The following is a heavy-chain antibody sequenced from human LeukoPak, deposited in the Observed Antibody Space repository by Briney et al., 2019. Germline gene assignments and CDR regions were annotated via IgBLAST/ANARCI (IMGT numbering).Heavy chain of an antibody. D-gene: IGHD2-15*01. CDR3: AIGSYCSGGSCYPLFDY. V-gene: IGHV3-53*01. CDR1: GFTVNNNY. J-gene: IGHJ4*02. CDR2: IYSDGST. Sequence: GGSLRLSCAASGFTVNNNYMNWVRQAPGKGLEWVSGIYSDGSTYYADSVKGRFTISRDSSKNTLYLQMNSLRAEDTAVYYCAIGSYCSGGSCYPLFDYWGRGTLVTVPS.